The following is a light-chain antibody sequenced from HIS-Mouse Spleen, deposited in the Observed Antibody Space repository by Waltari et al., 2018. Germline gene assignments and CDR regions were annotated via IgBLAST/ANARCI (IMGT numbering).Light chain of an antibody. V-gene: IGLV3-10*01. CDR1: ALPKKN. CDR2: EDS. Sequence: SYELTQPPSVSVSPGQTARITCSGDALPKKNAYLYQQKSGQAPVLVIYEDSQRPSGIPERFSGSSSGTMATLTISGAQVEDEADYYCYSTDSSGNHRVFGGGTKLTVL. CDR3: YSTDSSGNHRV. J-gene: IGLJ2*01.